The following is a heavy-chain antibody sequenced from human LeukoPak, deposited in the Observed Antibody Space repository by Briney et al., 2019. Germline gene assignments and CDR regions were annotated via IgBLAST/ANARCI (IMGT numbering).Heavy chain of an antibody. CDR2: INPNSGGT. CDR3: ARDYRYSGYEFDY. CDR1: GYTFTGYY. Sequence: WASVKVSCKASGYTFTGYYMHWVRQAPGQGLEWMGWINPNSGGTNYAQKFQGRVTMTRDTSISTAYMELSRLRSDDTAVYYCARDYRYSGYEFDYWGQGTLVTVSS. J-gene: IGHJ4*02. V-gene: IGHV1-2*02. D-gene: IGHD5-12*01.